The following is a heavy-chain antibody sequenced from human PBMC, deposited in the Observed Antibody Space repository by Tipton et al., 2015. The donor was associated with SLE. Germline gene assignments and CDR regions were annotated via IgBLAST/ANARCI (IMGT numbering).Heavy chain of an antibody. CDR1: GFTFSSYG. CDR2: IYSGGST. V-gene: IGHV3-NL1*01. Sequence: SLRLSCAASGFTFSSYGMHWVRQAPGKGLEWVSVIYSGGSTYYADSVKGRFTISRDNSKNTLYLQMNSLRAEDTAVYYCARDRASYFDYWGQGTLVTVSS. J-gene: IGHJ4*02. CDR3: ARDRASYFDY.